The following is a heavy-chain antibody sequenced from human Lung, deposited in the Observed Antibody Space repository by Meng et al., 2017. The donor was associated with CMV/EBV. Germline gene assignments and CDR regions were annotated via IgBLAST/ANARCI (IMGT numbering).Heavy chain of an antibody. CDR1: DDSISSRSYY. D-gene: IGHD6-6*01. CDR3: ARINIASRRAIDY. V-gene: IGHV4-39*07. CDR2: IYYSGST. Sequence: SETLSLTCTVSDDSISSRSYYWGWIRQPPGKGLEWIGSIYYSGSTYYNPSPKSRVTISVDTSKNQFSLKLSSVTAADTAVYYCARINIASRRAIDYWGPGTXVTGSS. J-gene: IGHJ4*02.